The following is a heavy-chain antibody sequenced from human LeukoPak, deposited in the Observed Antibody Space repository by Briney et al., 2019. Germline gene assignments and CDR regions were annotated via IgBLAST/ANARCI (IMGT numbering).Heavy chain of an antibody. CDR1: GGSISSGDYY. J-gene: IGHJ5*02. D-gene: IGHD3-22*01. V-gene: IGHV4-30-4*01. Sequence: PSQTLSLTCTVSGGSISSGDYYWSWIRQPPGKGLEWIAYMYYSGSTYYNPSLKSRVTMSSDTSKNQLSLKLSSVTAADTAVYYCARPYYYDSRIDPWGQGILVTVSS. CDR2: MYYSGST. CDR3: ARPYYYDSRIDP.